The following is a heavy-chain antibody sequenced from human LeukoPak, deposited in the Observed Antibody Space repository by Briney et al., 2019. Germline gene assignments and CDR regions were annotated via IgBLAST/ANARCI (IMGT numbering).Heavy chain of an antibody. D-gene: IGHD6-6*01. CDR1: GFTFSSYA. V-gene: IGHV3-30*03. CDR2: ISYDGSDK. J-gene: IGHJ3*02. Sequence: GGSLRLSCAASGFTFSSYAMSWVRQAPGKGLEWVAIISYDGSDKYYGDSVKGRFTISRDNSKNTLYLQMNSLRAEDTAVYYCAREDAYSSSSLNAFDIWGQGTMVTVSS. CDR3: AREDAYSSSSLNAFDI.